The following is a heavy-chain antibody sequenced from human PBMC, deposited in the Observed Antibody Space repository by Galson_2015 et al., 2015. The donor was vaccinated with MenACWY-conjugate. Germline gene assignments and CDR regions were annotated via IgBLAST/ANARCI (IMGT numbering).Heavy chain of an antibody. Sequence: SLRLSCAASGFTFSSYWMSWVRQAPGKGLEWVAHINQDGSEKYYVDSVEGRFTISRDKSTNTVSLQMNSLRADDTAVYYCARDSDEKTNSHNDHYFDYWGQGTLVTVSS. J-gene: IGHJ4*02. V-gene: IGHV3-7*03. CDR1: GFTFSSYW. D-gene: IGHD1/OR15-1a*01. CDR3: ARDSDEKTNSHNDHYFDY. CDR2: INQDGSEK.